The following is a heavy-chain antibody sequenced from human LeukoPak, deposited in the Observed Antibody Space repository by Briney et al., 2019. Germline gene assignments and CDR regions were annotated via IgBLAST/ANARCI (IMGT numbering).Heavy chain of an antibody. V-gene: IGHV4-39*01. CDR1: GGYISSSSSYY. D-gene: IGHD6-19*01. CDR3: ARSLKISSGWFHNFDY. Sequence: PSETLSLTWTVSGGYISSSSSYYWGWIRQPPGKGLEWIGSIYYSGSTYYNPSLKSRVTISVDTPKNQFSLKVTSVSAADTAVYYCARSLKISSGWFHNFDYWGQGTLVTVSS. CDR2: IYYSGST. J-gene: IGHJ4*02.